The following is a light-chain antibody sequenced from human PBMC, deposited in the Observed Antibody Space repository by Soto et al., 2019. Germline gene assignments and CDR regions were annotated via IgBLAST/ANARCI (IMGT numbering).Light chain of an antibody. Sequence: DIVLTQSPDSEAVSLGERATINCKSSQSVLFSINQKNYLAWDHQKPGQPPKLLIYWASIRESGVPTRFSGSGSGTNFTLTISSLQAEDAAVYYCQQSYTPPPTFGLGTKVEVK. J-gene: IGKJ2*01. CDR3: QQSYTPPPT. CDR2: WAS. V-gene: IGKV4-1*01. CDR1: QSVLFSINQKNY.